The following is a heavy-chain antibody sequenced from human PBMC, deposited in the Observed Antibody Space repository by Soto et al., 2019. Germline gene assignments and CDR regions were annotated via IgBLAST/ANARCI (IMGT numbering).Heavy chain of an antibody. Sequence: SETLSLTCTVSGASVGSGGYYWSWIRLLQGKGLEWIGYIYYSGSTNYNPSLKSRVTISVDTSKNQFSLKLSSVTAADTAVYYCASGGRSYCSGGSCYDLFDYWGQGTLVTVSS. CDR3: ASGGRSYCSGGSCYDLFDY. V-gene: IGHV4-61*08. CDR1: GASVGSGGYY. J-gene: IGHJ4*02. CDR2: IYYSGST. D-gene: IGHD2-15*01.